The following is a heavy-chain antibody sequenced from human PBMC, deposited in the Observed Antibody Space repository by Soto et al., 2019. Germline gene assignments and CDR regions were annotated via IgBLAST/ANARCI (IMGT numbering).Heavy chain of an antibody. CDR2: ISYSGST. D-gene: IGHD3-3*01. Sequence: SETLSLTCTVSGGSISSGGYYWSWIRQHPGKGLEWIGYISYSGSTYYNPSLESRVTISVDTSKNQFSLKLSSVTAADTAVYYCASVRITIFGVVSPSYYYYGMDVWGQGTTVTVSS. J-gene: IGHJ6*02. CDR1: GGSISSGGYY. V-gene: IGHV4-31*03. CDR3: ASVRITIFGVVSPSYYYYGMDV.